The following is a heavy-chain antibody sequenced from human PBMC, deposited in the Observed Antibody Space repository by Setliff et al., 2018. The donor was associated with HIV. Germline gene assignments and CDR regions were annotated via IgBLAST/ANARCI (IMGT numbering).Heavy chain of an antibody. CDR2: ISYDGSNK. Sequence: GGSLRLSCAASGFTFSSYAMHWVRQAPGKGLEWVAVISYDGSNKYYADSVKGRFTITRDNSKNTLYLQMNSLRAEDTAVYYCARGRGGMVADYWGQGTLVTVSS. V-gene: IGHV3-30*04. CDR1: GFTFSSYA. J-gene: IGHJ4*02. D-gene: IGHD1-26*01. CDR3: ARGRGGMVADY.